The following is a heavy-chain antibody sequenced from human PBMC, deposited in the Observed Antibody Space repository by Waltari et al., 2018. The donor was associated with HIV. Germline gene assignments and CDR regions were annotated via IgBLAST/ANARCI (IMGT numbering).Heavy chain of an antibody. J-gene: IGHJ4*01. D-gene: IGHD1-26*01. CDR3: AKEGWDLLEFGYYFDS. CDR2: ISYDGRHI. Sequence: QVQLVASGGGVVQPGGSLRLSCVASGLTFEHYATHWVRQAPGKGLDWVASISYDGRHIYYADSVNGRFTISRDNSKNTVYLQMTSLRPEDTTVYSCAKEGWDLLEFGYYFDSWGQGTLVTVSS. CDR1: GLTFEHYA. V-gene: IGHV3-30*18.